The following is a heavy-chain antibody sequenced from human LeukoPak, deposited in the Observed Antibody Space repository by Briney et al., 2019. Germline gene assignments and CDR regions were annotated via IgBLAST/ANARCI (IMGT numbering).Heavy chain of an antibody. D-gene: IGHD3-10*01. J-gene: IGHJ4*02. CDR2: INPSGGST. CDR1: GYAFTGYN. CDR3: ASESRGSGSGSYRADY. V-gene: IGHV1-46*01. Sequence: ASVKVSCKASGYAFTGYNMHWVRQAPGQGLEWMGIINPSGGSTSYAQKFQGRVTMTRDTSTSTAYMELSSLRSEDTAVYYCASESRGSGSGSYRADYWGQGTLVTVSS.